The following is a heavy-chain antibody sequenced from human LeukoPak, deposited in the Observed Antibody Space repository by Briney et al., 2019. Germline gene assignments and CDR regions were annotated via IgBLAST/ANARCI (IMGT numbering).Heavy chain of an antibody. V-gene: IGHV3-21*01. CDR3: ARGRSGSYNYYYYGMDV. CDR1: GFTFGNHW. J-gene: IGHJ6*02. D-gene: IGHD1-26*01. CDR2: ISSSSSYI. Sequence: GGSLRLSCAASGFTFGNHWMIWVRQAPGKGLEWVSSISSSSSYIYYADSVKGRFTISRDNAKNSLYLQMNSLRAEDTAVYYCARGRSGSYNYYYYGMDVWGQGTTVTVSS.